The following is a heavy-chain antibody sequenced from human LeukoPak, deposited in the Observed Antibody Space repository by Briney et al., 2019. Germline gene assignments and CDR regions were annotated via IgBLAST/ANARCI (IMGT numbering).Heavy chain of an antibody. CDR2: ISSSSSYI. D-gene: IGHD1-1*01. V-gene: IGHV3-21*01. CDR1: GFTFSSYS. Sequence: GGSLRLSCAASGFTFSSYSMNWVRQAPGKGLEWVSSISSSSSYIYYADSVKGRFTISRDNAKSSLYLQMNSLRAEDTAVYYCARDGYNWNDEWAFDIWGQGTMVTVSS. CDR3: ARDGYNWNDEWAFDI. J-gene: IGHJ3*02.